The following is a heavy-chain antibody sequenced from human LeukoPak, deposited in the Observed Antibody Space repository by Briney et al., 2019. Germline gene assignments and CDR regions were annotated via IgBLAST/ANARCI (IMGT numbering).Heavy chain of an antibody. Sequence: SAKVSCKASGGTFSSYAISWVRQAPGQGLEWMGGIIPIFGTANYAQKFQGRVTITADESTSTAYMELSSLRSEDTAVYYCARELPTTASPFDYWGQGTPVTVSS. CDR1: GGTFSSYA. J-gene: IGHJ4*02. CDR3: ARELPTTASPFDY. V-gene: IGHV1-69*13. CDR2: IIPIFGTA. D-gene: IGHD4-17*01.